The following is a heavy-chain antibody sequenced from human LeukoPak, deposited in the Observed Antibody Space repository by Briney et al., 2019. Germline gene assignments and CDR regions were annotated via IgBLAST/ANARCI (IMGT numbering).Heavy chain of an antibody. CDR3: AREERAAAAEGGFDY. J-gene: IGHJ4*02. CDR1: GGSISSGGYY. V-gene: IGHV4-31*03. CDR2: IYYSGST. D-gene: IGHD6-13*01. Sequence: SQTLSLTCTVSGGSISSGGYYWSWIRQHPGKGLEWIGYIYYSGSTYYNPSLKSRVTISVDTSKNQFSLKLSSVTAADTAVYYCAREERAAAAEGGFDYWGQGILVTVSS.